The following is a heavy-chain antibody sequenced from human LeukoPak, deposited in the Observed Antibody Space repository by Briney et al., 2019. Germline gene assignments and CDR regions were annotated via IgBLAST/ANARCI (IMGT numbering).Heavy chain of an antibody. Sequence: SATDGSAQYAESVKGRFTISRDNSKNSLYLQMNSLRDEDTAVHYCAKARIAAAGTGAFDVWGQGTMVTVSS. CDR2: SATDGSA. D-gene: IGHD6-13*01. V-gene: IGHV3-23*01. CDR3: AKARIAAAGTGAFDV. J-gene: IGHJ3*01.